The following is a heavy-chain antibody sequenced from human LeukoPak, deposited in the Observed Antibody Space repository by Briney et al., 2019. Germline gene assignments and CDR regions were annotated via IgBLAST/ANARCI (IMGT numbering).Heavy chain of an antibody. CDR1: GFSFNSYA. J-gene: IGHJ5*02. CDR2: ISYDGSKK. D-gene: IGHD1-26*01. Sequence: PGRSLRLSCAASGFSFNSYAFHWVRQAPGKGLEWVAVISYDGSKKYYADSVKGRFTISRDNSKNTLYLQMNSLRAEDTAVYYCAKKVGSSWGQGTLVTVSS. CDR3: AKKVGSS. V-gene: IGHV3-30-3*01.